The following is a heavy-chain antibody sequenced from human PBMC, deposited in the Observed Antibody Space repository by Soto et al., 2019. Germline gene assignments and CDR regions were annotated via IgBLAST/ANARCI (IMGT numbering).Heavy chain of an antibody. Sequence: QITLKESGPTRVKPTQTLTLTCIFSGFSLSSSGVGVGWIRQPPGKALEWLAFIYWDDDKRYSPSLRSRLTTPRETAKNQLVLTMGNRALLDKPKYSCEHKGSQVVKNGTSGYFAFGAQGTLVPVSS. D-gene: IGHD3-10*01. CDR1: GFSLSSSGVG. V-gene: IGHV2-5*02. J-gene: IGHJ4*02. CDR2: IYWDDDK. CDR3: EHKGSQVVKNGTSGYFAF.